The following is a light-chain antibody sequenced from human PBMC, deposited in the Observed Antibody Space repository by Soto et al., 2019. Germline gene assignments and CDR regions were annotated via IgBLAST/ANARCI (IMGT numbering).Light chain of an antibody. Sequence: DIQMTQSPSILSASVGDRVTITCRASQSIGSWVAWYQQKPGRAPNLLIHKASHLESGVPSRFSGSGSGTEFTLTINSLQSEDFAVYYCQPYNNWPLTFGGGTKVDIK. V-gene: IGKV1-5*03. CDR3: QPYNNWPLT. CDR1: QSIGSW. J-gene: IGKJ4*01. CDR2: KAS.